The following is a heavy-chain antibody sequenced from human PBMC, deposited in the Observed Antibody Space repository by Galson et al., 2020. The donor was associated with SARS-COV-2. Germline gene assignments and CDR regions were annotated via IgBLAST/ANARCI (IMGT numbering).Heavy chain of an antibody. CDR3: ARVRGNPSTYYDFWSGPAVFDY. CDR2: INPSGGST. CDR1: GYTFTSYY. D-gene: IGHD3-3*01. V-gene: IGHV1-46*01. Sequence: ASVKVSCKASGYTFTSYYMHWVRQAPGQGLEWMGIINPSGGSTSYAQKFQGRVTMTRDTSTSTVYMELSSLRSEDTAVYYCARVRGNPSTYYDFWSGPAVFDYWGQGTLVTVSS. J-gene: IGHJ4*02.